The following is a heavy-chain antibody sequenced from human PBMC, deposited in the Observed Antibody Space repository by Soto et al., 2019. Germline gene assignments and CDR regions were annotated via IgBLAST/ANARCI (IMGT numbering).Heavy chain of an antibody. CDR1: GYSFTSYW. V-gene: IGHV5-51*01. CDR3: ARPGSGYSSGWYGDY. CDR2: IYPGDSDT. Sequence: GESVKISCKGSGYSFTSYWIGWVRQMPGKGLEWMGIIYPGDSDTRYSPSFQGQVTISADKSISTAYLQWSSLKASDTAMYYCARPGSGYSSGWYGDYWGQGTLVTVSS. J-gene: IGHJ4*02. D-gene: IGHD6-19*01.